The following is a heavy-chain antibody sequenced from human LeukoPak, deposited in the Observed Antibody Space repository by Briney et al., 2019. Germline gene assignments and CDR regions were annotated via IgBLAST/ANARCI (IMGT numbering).Heavy chain of an antibody. J-gene: IGHJ3*02. V-gene: IGHV4-34*01. CDR2: INHSGST. CDR3: ARTAFDI. CDR1: GGSFSGYY. Sequence: PSETLSLTCAVYGGSFSGYYWSLIRQPPGKGLEWIGEINHSGSTNYNPSLKSRVTISADTSKNQFSLKLSSVTAADTAVYYCARTAFDIWGQGTMVTVSS.